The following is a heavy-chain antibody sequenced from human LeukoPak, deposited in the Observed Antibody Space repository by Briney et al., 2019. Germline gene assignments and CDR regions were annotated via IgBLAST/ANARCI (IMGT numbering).Heavy chain of an antibody. CDR1: GYSISSGYY. V-gene: IGHV4-38-2*02. CDR2: MYHSGST. D-gene: IGHD3-10*01. CDR3: ARITSDGSGTYSYYFDY. J-gene: IGHJ4*02. Sequence: PSETLSLTCTVSGYSISSGYYWGWIRQPPGKGLEWIGTMYHSGSTYYNPSLKSRVTISVDTSKNQFSSNLSSVTAADTAVYYCARITSDGSGTYSYYFDYWGQGTLVTVSS.